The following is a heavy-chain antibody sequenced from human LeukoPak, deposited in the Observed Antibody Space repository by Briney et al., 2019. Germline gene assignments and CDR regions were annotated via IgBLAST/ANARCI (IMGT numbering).Heavy chain of an antibody. CDR3: ARGLWFGDENPPYFDY. D-gene: IGHD3-10*01. CDR2: IYTSEST. J-gene: IGHJ4*02. CDR1: GGSISSYY. Sequence: PSETLSLTCTVSGGSISSYYWSWIRQPAGKGLEWIGRIYTSESTNYNPSLKSRVTISVDTSRNQFSLKLSSVTAADTAVYYCARGLWFGDENPPYFDYWGQGILVTVSS. V-gene: IGHV4-4*07.